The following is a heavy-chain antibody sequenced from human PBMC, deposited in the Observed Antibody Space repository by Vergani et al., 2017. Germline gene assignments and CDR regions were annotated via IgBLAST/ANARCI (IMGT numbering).Heavy chain of an antibody. CDR1: GFTFQAFA. D-gene: IGHD1-14*01. CDR2: INRGSTT. J-gene: IGHJ4*02. Sequence: VQLVESGGGLVQPGGSLRLSCTASGFTFQAFAFHWVRQVSGRGLEWVSAINRGSTTYYADSVKGRFTISRDNSKNTVFLQMNSLRAEDTAVYYCAKEGRSGITPFVADWGQGTLVTVSS. CDR3: AKEGRSGITPFVAD. V-gene: IGHV3-23*04.